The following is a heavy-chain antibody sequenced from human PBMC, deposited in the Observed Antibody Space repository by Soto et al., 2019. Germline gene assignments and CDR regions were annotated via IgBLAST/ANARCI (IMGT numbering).Heavy chain of an antibody. Sequence: SETLSLTCTVSGGSISSSSYYWGWIRQPPGKGLEWIGSIYYSGSTYYNPSLKSRVTISVDTSKNQFSLKLSSVTAADTAVYYCARQDSSGYYSYYYYGMDVWGQGTTVTVSS. CDR3: ARQDSSGYYSYYYYGMDV. V-gene: IGHV4-39*01. CDR2: IYYSGST. CDR1: GGSISSSSYY. D-gene: IGHD3-22*01. J-gene: IGHJ6*02.